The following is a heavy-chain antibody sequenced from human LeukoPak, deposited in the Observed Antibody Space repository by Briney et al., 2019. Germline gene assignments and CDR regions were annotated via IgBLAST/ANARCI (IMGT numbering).Heavy chain of an antibody. CDR2: IYYSGST. J-gene: IGHJ4*02. Sequence: PSETPSLTCTVSGGSISSSSYYWGWIRQPPGKGLEWIGSIYYSGSTYYNPSLKSRVTISVDTSKNQFSLKLSSVTAADTAVYYCARMSEMSTREDYWGQGTLVTVSS. V-gene: IGHV4-39*01. D-gene: IGHD5-24*01. CDR1: GGSISSSSYY. CDR3: ARMSEMSTREDY.